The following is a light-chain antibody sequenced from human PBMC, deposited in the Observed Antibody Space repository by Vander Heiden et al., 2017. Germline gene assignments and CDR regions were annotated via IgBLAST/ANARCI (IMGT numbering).Light chain of an antibody. CDR3: QQYYSTPPYT. Sequence: IVMTQSPDSLAVSLGERDTINCKSSQSVLYSSNNKSYLAWYQQKPGQPPKLLIYWASTRESGVPDRFSGSGSGTDFTLTISSLQAEDVAVYYCQQYYSTPPYTFGQGTKLEIK. CDR1: QSVLYSSNNKSY. J-gene: IGKJ2*01. V-gene: IGKV4-1*01. CDR2: WAS.